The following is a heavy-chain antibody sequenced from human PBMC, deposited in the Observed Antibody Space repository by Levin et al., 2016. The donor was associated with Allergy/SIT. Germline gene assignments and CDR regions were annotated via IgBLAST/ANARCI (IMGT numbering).Heavy chain of an antibody. CDR1: GYSFTSYW. CDR3: ARTLGSGDPGDRGLNYPLDI. CDR2: IDPSDSYT. D-gene: IGHD2-21*01. V-gene: IGHV5-10-1*01. J-gene: IGHJ3*02. Sequence: KVSCKGSGYSFTSYWISWVRQMPGKGLEWMGRIDPSDSYTNYSPSFQGHVTISADKSISTAYLQWSSLKASDTAMYYCARTLGSGDPGDRGLNYPLDIWGQGTMVTVSS.